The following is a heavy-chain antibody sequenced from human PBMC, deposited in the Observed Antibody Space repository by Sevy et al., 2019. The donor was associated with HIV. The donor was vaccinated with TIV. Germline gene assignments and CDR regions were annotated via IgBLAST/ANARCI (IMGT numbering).Heavy chain of an antibody. J-gene: IGHJ5*01. CDR1: GGTFSSYG. V-gene: IGHV1-69*13. CDR3: ARGAVLSPHHWLDP. CDR2: IIPIFGSA. D-gene: IGHD2-8*01. Sequence: ASVKVSCKASGGTFSSYGITWVRQAPGQGLEWMGEIIPIFGSANYGQTFQGRVTMTADQSTSTAYMELSSLRSDDTASYYCARGAVLSPHHWLDPRGQGTLVTVSS.